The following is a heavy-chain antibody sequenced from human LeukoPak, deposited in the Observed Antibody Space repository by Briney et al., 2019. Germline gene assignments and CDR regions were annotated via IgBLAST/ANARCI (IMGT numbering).Heavy chain of an antibody. CDR2: ISGSGGST. CDR3: AKEVRMVRGVIIPPFDY. V-gene: IGHV3-23*01. CDR1: GFTFSSYG. J-gene: IGHJ4*02. D-gene: IGHD3-10*01. Sequence: GGTLRLSCAASGFTFSSYGMSWVRQAPGKGLEWVSAISGSGGSTYYADSVKGRFTISRDNSKNTLYLQMNSLRAEDTAVYYCAKEVRMVRGVIIPPFDYWGQGTLVTVSS.